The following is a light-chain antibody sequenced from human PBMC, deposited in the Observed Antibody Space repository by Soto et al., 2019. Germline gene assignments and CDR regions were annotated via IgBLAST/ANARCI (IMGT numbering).Light chain of an antibody. CDR2: NND. CDR1: SSNIGSNT. CDR3: AAWDDSRNKV. V-gene: IGLV1-44*01. Sequence: QSVLTQPPSASGTPGQRVTISCSGSSSNIGSNTVNWYQQLPGTAPKLLIYNNDQRPSGVPDRFSGSKSGTSASLAISGLQSEHEADYYCAAWDDSRNKVFGSGTKVTVL. J-gene: IGLJ1*01.